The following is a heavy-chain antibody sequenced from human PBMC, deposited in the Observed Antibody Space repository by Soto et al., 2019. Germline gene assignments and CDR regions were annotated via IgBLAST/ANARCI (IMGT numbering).Heavy chain of an antibody. V-gene: IGHV3-23*01. CDR3: AKDRGYGEVAY. D-gene: IGHD4-17*01. Sequence: GGSLRLSCAASGFTFSSYVMSWVRQAPGKGLEWVSAISGSGGSTYYADSVKGRFTISRDNSKNTLYLQMNSLRAEDTAVYYCAKDRGYGEVAYWGQGTLVTVSS. CDR2: ISGSGGST. J-gene: IGHJ4*02. CDR1: GFTFSSYV.